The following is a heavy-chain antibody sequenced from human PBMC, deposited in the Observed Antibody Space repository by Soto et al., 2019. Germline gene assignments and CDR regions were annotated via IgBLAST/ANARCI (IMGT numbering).Heavy chain of an antibody. J-gene: IGHJ4*02. CDR2: INHSGSA. D-gene: IGHD2-15*01. CDR1: CSPIHKYY. CDR3: ARGPISGSPYSGGWYYFDS. V-gene: IGHV4-34*01. Sequence: TMYINSAINCSPIHKYYSRCIRQTTGKGLQWIGQINHSGSASYNPSLKSRVTISLHTSNSQFSLELSSVTAADTAVYYCARGPISGSPYSGGWYYFDSWGQGTQVT.